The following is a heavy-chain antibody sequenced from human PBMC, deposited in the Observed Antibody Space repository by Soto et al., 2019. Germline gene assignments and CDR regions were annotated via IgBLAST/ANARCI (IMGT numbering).Heavy chain of an antibody. D-gene: IGHD2-15*01. V-gene: IGHV1-69*02. CDR2: IIPILGIA. CDR1: GGTFSSYT. J-gene: IGHJ3*02. Sequence: SVKVSCKASGGTFSSYTISWVRQAPGQGLEWMGRIIPILGIANYAQKFQGRVAITADKSTSTAYMELSSLRSEDTAVYYCARVASPGYCSGGSCYSGAFDIWGQGTMVTVSS. CDR3: ARVASPGYCSGGSCYSGAFDI.